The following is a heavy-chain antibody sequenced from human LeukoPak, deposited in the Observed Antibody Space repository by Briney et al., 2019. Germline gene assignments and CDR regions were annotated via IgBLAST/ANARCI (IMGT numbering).Heavy chain of an antibody. CDR1: GFTFSSYS. Sequence: PGGSLRLSCAASGFTFSSYSMNWARQAPGKGLEWVSSISSSSSYIYYADSVKGRFTISRDNAKNSLYLQMNSLRAEDTAVYYCARDKQGVFDYWGQGTLVTVSS. CDR3: ARDKQGVFDY. J-gene: IGHJ4*02. CDR2: ISSSSSYI. V-gene: IGHV3-21*01. D-gene: IGHD1/OR15-1a*01.